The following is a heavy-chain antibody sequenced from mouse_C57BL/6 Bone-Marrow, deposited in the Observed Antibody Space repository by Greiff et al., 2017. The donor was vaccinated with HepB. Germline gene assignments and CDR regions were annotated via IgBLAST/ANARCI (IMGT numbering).Heavy chain of an antibody. V-gene: IGHV1-69*01. CDR1: GYTFTSYW. CDR3: AGYGNYGY. Sequence: QVQLKQPGAELVMPGASVKLSCKASGYTFTSYWMHWVKQRPGQGLEWIGEIDPSDSYTNYNQKFKGKSTLTVDKSSSTAYMQLSSLTSEDSAVYYCAGYGNYGYWGQGTTLTVSS. J-gene: IGHJ2*01. D-gene: IGHD2-1*01. CDR2: IDPSDSYT.